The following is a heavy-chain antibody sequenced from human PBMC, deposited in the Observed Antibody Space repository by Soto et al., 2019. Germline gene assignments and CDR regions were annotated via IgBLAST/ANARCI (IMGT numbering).Heavy chain of an antibody. Sequence: SETLSLTCTVSGGSISSYYWSWIRQPPGKGLEWIGYIYYSGSTNYNPSLKSRVTISVDMSKNQFSLKLSSVTTADTAVYYCARGLGGKAPDYWGQGTLVTVSS. J-gene: IGHJ4*02. CDR2: IYYSGST. CDR1: GGSISSYY. CDR3: ARGLGGKAPDY. V-gene: IGHV4-59*01. D-gene: IGHD3-16*01.